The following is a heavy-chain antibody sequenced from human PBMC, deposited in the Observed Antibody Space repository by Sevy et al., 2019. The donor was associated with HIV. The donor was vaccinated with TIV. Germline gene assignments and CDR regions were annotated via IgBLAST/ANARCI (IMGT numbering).Heavy chain of an antibody. CDR2: IRKKGNSYST. D-gene: IGHD2-21*01. V-gene: IGHV3-72*01. J-gene: IGHJ4*02. Sequence: GGSLRLSCAASGFTFSDHYMDWVRQAPGKGLEWVGRIRKKGNSYSTEHAASVKDRFTISRDDSRNSLSLQMNSLKTEDTAVYYCARTSNGHYGDSFDYWGRGTLVTVSS. CDR1: GFTFSDHY. CDR3: ARTSNGHYGDSFDY.